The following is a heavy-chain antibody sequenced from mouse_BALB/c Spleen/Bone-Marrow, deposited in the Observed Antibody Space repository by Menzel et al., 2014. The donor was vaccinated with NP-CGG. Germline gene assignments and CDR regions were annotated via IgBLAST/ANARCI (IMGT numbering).Heavy chain of an antibody. CDR3: ARSRDGNGFDY. CDR2: IXWDDDK. CDR1: GFSLSTSGMG. V-gene: IGHV8-12*01. Sequence: QVTLKECGPGILQPSQTLSLTCSFSGFSLSTSGMGVSWIRQPSGKGLEWLAHIXWDDDKRYNPSLKSRLTISKDTSSNQVFLKITSVDTADTATYYCARSRDGNGFDYWGQGTTLTVSS. J-gene: IGHJ2*01. D-gene: IGHD2-1*01.